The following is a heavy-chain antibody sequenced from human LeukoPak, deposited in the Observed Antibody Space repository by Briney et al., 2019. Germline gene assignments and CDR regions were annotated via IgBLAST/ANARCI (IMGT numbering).Heavy chain of an antibody. V-gene: IGHV3-30*03. CDR2: ISYDGSNK. Sequence: GGSLRLSCAASGFTFSSYGMHWVRQAPGKGLEWVAVISYDGSNKYYADSVKGRFTISRDNSKNTLYLQMNSLRAEDTAVYYCSRYCYDSSGYSNWSDPWGQGTLVTVSS. J-gene: IGHJ5*02. D-gene: IGHD3-22*01. CDR1: GFTFSSYG. CDR3: SRYCYDSSGYSNWSDP.